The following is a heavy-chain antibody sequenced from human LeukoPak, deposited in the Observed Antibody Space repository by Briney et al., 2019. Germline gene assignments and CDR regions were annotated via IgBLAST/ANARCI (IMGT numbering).Heavy chain of an antibody. D-gene: IGHD3-22*01. J-gene: IGHJ4*02. CDR1: GYTLTELS. CDR3: ARDLDHYYDSSRHFDY. V-gene: IGHV1-2*06. CDR2: INPNSGGT. Sequence: ASVKVSCKVSGYTLTELSMHWVRQAPGQGLEWMGRINPNSGGTNYAQKFQGRVTMTRDTSISTAYMELSRLRSDDTAVYYCARDLDHYYDSSRHFDYWGQGTLVTVSS.